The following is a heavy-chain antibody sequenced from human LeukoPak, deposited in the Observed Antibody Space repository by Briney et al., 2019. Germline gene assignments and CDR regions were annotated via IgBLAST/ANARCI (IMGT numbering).Heavy chain of an antibody. CDR1: EFTFSNYA. Sequence: GGSQRLSCAASEFTFSNYAMSWVRQTPGKGLEGVSAISGGGDSTYYADSVNGRFTISRDNSKNTLYLQMNSLRGEDTALYYCAKVAGSSGWYGGNAFDIWGQGTMVTVSS. J-gene: IGHJ3*02. V-gene: IGHV3-23*01. D-gene: IGHD6-19*01. CDR3: AKVAGSSGWYGGNAFDI. CDR2: ISGGGDST.